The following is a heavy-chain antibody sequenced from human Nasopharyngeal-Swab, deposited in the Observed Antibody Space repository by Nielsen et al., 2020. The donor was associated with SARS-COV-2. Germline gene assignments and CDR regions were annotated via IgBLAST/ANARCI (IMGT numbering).Heavy chain of an antibody. Sequence: LSLTGAASGVTFSTYAIHWVRQAPGKGLEWVAVISYDGSNKYYADSVKGRFTISRDNSKNTLYLQMNSLRAEDTAVYYCASGGGVIVPFDYWGQGTLVTVSS. CDR2: ISYDGSNK. J-gene: IGHJ4*02. V-gene: IGHV3-30-3*01. CDR1: GVTFSTYA. CDR3: ASGGGVIVPFDY. D-gene: IGHD3-16*02.